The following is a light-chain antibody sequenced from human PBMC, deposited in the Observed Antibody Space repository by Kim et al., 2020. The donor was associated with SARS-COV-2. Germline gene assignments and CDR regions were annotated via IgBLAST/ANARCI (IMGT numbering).Light chain of an antibody. CDR2: DAS. V-gene: IGKV3-11*01. Sequence: EIVLTQSPVTLSLSPGERATLSCRASQSVSSYLAWYQQKPGQAPRLLIYDASNRATGIPTRFSGSGSGTDFTLTISSLEPEDFAVYYCQQRRNWITFGGGTKVDIK. CDR1: QSVSSY. CDR3: QQRRNWIT. J-gene: IGKJ4*01.